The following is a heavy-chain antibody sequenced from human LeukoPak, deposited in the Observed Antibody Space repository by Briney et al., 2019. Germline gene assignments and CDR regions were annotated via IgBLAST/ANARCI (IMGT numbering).Heavy chain of an antibody. Sequence: PGRSLRLSCAASGFTFSSYGMHWVRQAPGKGLEWVAVISYDGSNKYYADSVKGRFTISRDNSKNTLYLQMNSLRAEDTAVYYCARTITIFGVVIVPTDYYYYGMDVWGQGTTVTVSS. CDR3: ARTITIFGVVIVPTDYYYYGMDV. D-gene: IGHD3-3*01. CDR1: GFTFSSYG. CDR2: ISYDGSNK. J-gene: IGHJ6*02. V-gene: IGHV3-30*03.